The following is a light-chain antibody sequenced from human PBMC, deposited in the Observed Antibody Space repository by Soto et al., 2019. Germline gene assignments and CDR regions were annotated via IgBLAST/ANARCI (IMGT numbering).Light chain of an antibody. V-gene: IGKV3-20*01. CDR2: GAS. Sequence: IVLIQSQATLSVSPGGRSTLSCRASQNISNYLIWYQQKHGQAPRLIIYGASSRATGIPDRFSGSGYGTDFTLTISRLETEDFAVYYCQQYGSSPLTFGGGTKVDIK. J-gene: IGKJ4*01. CDR1: QNISNY. CDR3: QQYGSSPLT.